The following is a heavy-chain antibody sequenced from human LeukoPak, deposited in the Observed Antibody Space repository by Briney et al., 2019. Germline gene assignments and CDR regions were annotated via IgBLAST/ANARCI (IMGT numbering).Heavy chain of an antibody. J-gene: IGHJ4*02. CDR2: INHSGST. V-gene: IGHV4-34*10. D-gene: IGHD1-1*01. CDR1: GGSFSDYD. Sequence: SETLSLTCAVYGGSFSDYDWSWIRQPPGKGLEWIGEINHSGSTNCDPSLKSRTSMSIDTSKSQFSLNLRSVTAADTAVYYCARYVPVRTGTTRASFDYWGQGTLVTVSS. CDR3: ARYVPVRTGTTRASFDY.